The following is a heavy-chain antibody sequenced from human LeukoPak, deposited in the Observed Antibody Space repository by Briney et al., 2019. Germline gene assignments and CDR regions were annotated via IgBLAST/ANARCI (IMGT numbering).Heavy chain of an antibody. CDR1: GGSFSGYY. Sequence: SETLSLTCAVYGGSFSGYYWSWIRQPPGKGLEWIGEINHSESTNYNPSLKSRVTISVDTSKNQFSLKLSSVTAADTAVYYCARKIPCSGGSCYPINIWGQGTMVTVSS. J-gene: IGHJ3*02. CDR2: INHSEST. CDR3: ARKIPCSGGSCYPINI. V-gene: IGHV4-34*01. D-gene: IGHD2-15*01.